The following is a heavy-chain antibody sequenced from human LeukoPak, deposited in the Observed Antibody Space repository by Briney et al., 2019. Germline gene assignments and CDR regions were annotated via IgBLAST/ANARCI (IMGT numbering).Heavy chain of an antibody. CDR2: IGGSSSNT. D-gene: IGHD2-15*01. CDR3: TRHPAEGDY. CDR1: GFTFSSYA. Sequence: GGSLRLSCAASGFTFSSYAMSWVRQAPGKGLEWVSAIGGSSSNTNYADSVKGRFTISRDNAKKSLYLQMNSLRAEDTAVYYCTRHPAEGDYWGQGTLVTVSS. J-gene: IGHJ4*02. V-gene: IGHV3-21*04.